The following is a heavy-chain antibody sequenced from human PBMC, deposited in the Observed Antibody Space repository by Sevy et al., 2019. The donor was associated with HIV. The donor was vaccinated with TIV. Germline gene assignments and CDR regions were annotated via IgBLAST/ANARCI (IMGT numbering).Heavy chain of an antibody. CDR1: GDSITRYF. J-gene: IGHJ5*02. CDR3: ARDYRRDFWSGYSNYFDP. V-gene: IGHV4-59*01. Sequence: SETLSLTCTVSGDSITRYFWSWIRHPPGKGLEWIGYMYHSGSTNYNPSLKRRVSLSIDTSKNEFSLTLSSVTAADTAVYYCARDYRRDFWSGYSNYFDPWGPGILVTVSS. D-gene: IGHD3-3*01. CDR2: MYHSGST.